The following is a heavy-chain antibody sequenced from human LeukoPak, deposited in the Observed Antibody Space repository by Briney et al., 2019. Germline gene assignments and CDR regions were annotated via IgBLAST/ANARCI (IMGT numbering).Heavy chain of an antibody. J-gene: IGHJ4*02. CDR1: GFTFSSYG. Sequence: PGGSLRLSCAASGFTFSSYGMHWVRQAPGKGLEWVAVISYDGSNKYYADSVKGRFTISRDNSKNTLYLQMNSLRAEDTAVYYCASALGELSGFDYWGQGTLVTVSS. CDR3: ASALGELSGFDY. D-gene: IGHD3-10*01. V-gene: IGHV3-30*03. CDR2: ISYDGSNK.